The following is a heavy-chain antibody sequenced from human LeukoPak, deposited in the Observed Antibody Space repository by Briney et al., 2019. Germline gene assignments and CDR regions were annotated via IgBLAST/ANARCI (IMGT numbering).Heavy chain of an antibody. CDR1: GGSISSSSYY. Sequence: PSETLSLTCTVSGGSISSSSYYWGWIRQPPGKGLEWIGSIYYSGSTYYNPSLKSRVTISVDTSKNQFSLKLSSVTAADTAVYYCARLGDNFDWFRYYYYMDVWGKGTTVTISS. CDR2: IYYSGST. D-gene: IGHD3-9*01. J-gene: IGHJ6*03. CDR3: ARLGDNFDWFRYYYYMDV. V-gene: IGHV4-39*01.